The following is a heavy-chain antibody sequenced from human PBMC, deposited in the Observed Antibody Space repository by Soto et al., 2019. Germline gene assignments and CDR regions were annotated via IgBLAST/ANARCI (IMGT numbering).Heavy chain of an antibody. CDR3: ACLSYRPPSRFDY. CDR2: IYYSGST. D-gene: IGHD3-16*02. Sequence: SETLSLTCTVSGGSISSSSYYWGWIRQPPGKGLEWIGSIYYSGSTYYNPSLKSRVTISVDTSKNQFSLKLSSVTAADTAVDYCACLSYRPPSRFDYCGPRPLLSVSS. CDR1: GGSISSSSYY. J-gene: IGHJ4*02. V-gene: IGHV4-39*01.